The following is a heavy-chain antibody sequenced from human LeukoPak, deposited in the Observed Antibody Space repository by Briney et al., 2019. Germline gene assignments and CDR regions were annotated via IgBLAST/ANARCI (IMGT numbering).Heavy chain of an antibody. D-gene: IGHD6-13*01. CDR3: ARVGSTVAAGTPDY. V-gene: IGHV3-11*06. Sequence: SLTLYGAASGFTFNYYYMSWLSQAPKKGQDLLSYITGSGSHATYADSVRGRFTLYRANAKHSLSLQVNSLRADDTAVYYCARVGSTVAAGTPDYWGQGTLVTVSS. J-gene: IGHJ4*02. CDR1: GFTFNYYY. CDR2: ITGSGSHA.